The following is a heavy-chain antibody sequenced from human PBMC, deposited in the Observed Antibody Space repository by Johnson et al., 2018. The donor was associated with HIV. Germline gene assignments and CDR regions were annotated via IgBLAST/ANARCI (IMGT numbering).Heavy chain of an antibody. CDR1: GFTFSNYA. D-gene: IGHD1-26*01. V-gene: IGHV3-30*04. Sequence: QVLLVESGGGVVQPGRSLRLSCAVSGFTFSNYAIHWVRQAPGQGLEWVAVISYDGSNKYYADSVKGRFTISRDNSKNTLYLQMNNLRADDTAIYYCARGDRSTYYRRGAFDIWGQGTMVTVSS. CDR2: ISYDGSNK. CDR3: ARGDRSTYYRRGAFDI. J-gene: IGHJ3*02.